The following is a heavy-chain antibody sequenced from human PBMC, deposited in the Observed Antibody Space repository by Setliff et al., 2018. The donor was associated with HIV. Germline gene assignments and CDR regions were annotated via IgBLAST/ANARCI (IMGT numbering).Heavy chain of an antibody. J-gene: IGHJ4*02. CDR3: AREGRPIYYFDY. Sequence: ASVKVSCKASGYLFTGYYMHWVRQAPGQGLEWMGWINVNSGGTKYAQKFQGRVTMTRETSISTAYMEVSSLRSHDTAVYYCAREGRPIYYFDYWSQGTGSPSPQ. CDR2: INVNSGGT. D-gene: IGHD3-10*01. CDR1: GYLFTGYY. V-gene: IGHV1-2*02.